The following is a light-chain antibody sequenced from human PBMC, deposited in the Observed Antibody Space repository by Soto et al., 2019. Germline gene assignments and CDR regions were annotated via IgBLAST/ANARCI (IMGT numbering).Light chain of an antibody. CDR3: QSYDNDLSVV. J-gene: IGLJ2*01. V-gene: IGLV1-40*01. CDR2: DNN. Sequence: QSVLTQPPSVSGAPGQRVTISCTGSNSNIGAGHAAQWYQQPPGTTSKLLIYDNNRRPSGVPVRFSGSRSGTSASLAITGLQAEDEADYYCQSYDNDLSVVFGGGTKLTVL. CDR1: NSNIGAGHA.